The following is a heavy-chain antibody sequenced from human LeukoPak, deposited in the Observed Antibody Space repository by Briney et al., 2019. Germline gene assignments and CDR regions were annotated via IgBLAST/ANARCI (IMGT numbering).Heavy chain of an antibody. Sequence: SETLSLTCAVYGGSFSGYYWSWVRQPPGKGLEWIGEINHSGSTNYNPSPKSRVTISVDTSKNQFSLKLSSVTAADTAVYYCARAVAVRDDDAFDIWGQGTMVTVSS. CDR3: ARAVAVRDDDAFDI. CDR1: GGSFSGYY. D-gene: IGHD6-19*01. V-gene: IGHV4-34*01. J-gene: IGHJ3*02. CDR2: INHSGST.